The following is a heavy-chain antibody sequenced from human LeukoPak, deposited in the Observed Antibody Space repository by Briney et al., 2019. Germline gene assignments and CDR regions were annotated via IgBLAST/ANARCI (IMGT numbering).Heavy chain of an antibody. CDR3: ARSTVGYYYYYMDV. CDR2: IYTSGST. CDR1: GGSTSSGSYY. J-gene: IGHJ6*03. Sequence: SQTLSLTCTVSGGSTSSGSYYWSWIRQPAGKGLEWIGRIYTSGSTNYNPSLKSRVTISVDTSKNQFSLKLSSVTAADTAVYYCARSTVGYYYYYMDVWGKGTTVTVSS. V-gene: IGHV4-61*02. D-gene: IGHD4-17*01.